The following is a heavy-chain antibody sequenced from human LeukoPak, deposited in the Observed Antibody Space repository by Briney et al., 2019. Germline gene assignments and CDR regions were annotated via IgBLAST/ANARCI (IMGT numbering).Heavy chain of an antibody. CDR2: ISSSSSYI. V-gene: IGHV3-21*01. CDR1: GFTFSSYS. Sequence: GGSLRLSCAASGFTFSSYSMNWVRQAPGKGLEWVSSISSSSSYIYYADSVKGRFTISRDNAKNSLYLQMNSLRAEDTAVYYCARKRGAAAASFGYWGQGTLVTVSS. D-gene: IGHD6-13*01. J-gene: IGHJ4*02. CDR3: ARKRGAAAASFGY.